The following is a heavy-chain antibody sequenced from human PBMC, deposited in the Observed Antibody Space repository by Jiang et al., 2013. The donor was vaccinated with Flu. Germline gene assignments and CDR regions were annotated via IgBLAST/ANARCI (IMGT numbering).Heavy chain of an antibody. D-gene: IGHD1-26*01. CDR3: ARGSVGRVFNT. CDR1: SISSHY. J-gene: IGHJ3*02. V-gene: IGHV4-59*11. Sequence: SISSHYWRLDPAAPRKGLEWIGYISYSGSTNYSPSLKSRVTISVDTSKTQFSLKVTSVTAADTAVYYCARGSVGRVFNTWGQGTM. CDR2: ISYSGST.